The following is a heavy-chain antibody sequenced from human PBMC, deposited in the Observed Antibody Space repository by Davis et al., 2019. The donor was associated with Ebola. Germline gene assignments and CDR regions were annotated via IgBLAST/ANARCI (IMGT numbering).Heavy chain of an antibody. CDR1: GFTVSSNH. V-gene: IGHV3-66*01. CDR3: ATLPGGRGVDV. J-gene: IGHJ6*02. D-gene: IGHD1-26*01. CDR2: IYDQST. Sequence: GESLKISCTASGFTVSSNHMSWVRQAPGKGLEWVSVIYDQSTAYADAVRGRFTISRDNTKNSIYLQMNSLTVEDTAVYYCATLPGGRGVDVWGPGTTVTVSS.